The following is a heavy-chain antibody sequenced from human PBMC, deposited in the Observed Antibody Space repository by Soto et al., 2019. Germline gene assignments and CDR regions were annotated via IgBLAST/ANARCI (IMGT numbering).Heavy chain of an antibody. D-gene: IGHD6-13*01. CDR2: TYYRSKWYN. CDR1: GDSVSSNSAA. V-gene: IGHV6-1*01. Sequence: SQTLSLTCAISGDSVSSNSAAWNWIRQSPSRGLEWPGRTYYRSKWYNDYAVSVKSRITINPDTSKNQFSLQLNSVTPEDTAVYYCARDRRMMQQLVPSRGMDVWGQGTTVTVYS. J-gene: IGHJ6*02. CDR3: ARDRRMMQQLVPSRGMDV.